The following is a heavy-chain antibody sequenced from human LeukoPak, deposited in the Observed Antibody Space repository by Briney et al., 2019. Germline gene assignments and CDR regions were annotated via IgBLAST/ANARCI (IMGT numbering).Heavy chain of an antibody. D-gene: IGHD3-22*01. CDR3: ARDNTVSITLIPRRDWLDP. CDR2: IHDSGST. J-gene: IGHJ5*02. V-gene: IGHV4-30-4*01. Sequence: SETLSLTCTVSGDSISNGDYYWSWIRQAPGKGLEWIGYIHDSGSTYYNPSLKTRLAMSVDTSKNQFSLNLSSVTAADTAVYYCARDNTVSITLIPRRDWLDPWGQGILVTVSS. CDR1: GDSISNGDYY.